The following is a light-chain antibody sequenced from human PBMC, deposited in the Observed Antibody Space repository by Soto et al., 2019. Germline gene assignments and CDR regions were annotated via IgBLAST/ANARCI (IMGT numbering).Light chain of an antibody. CDR2: EVR. V-gene: IGLV2-14*01. CDR3: SSYTTTSTLRV. CDR1: SSDVGGHNY. J-gene: IGLJ3*02. Sequence: QSVLTQPASVSGSPGQSITISCTGTSSDVGGHNYVSWYQQHPSKAPKLLIYEVRVRPSGVSIRFSGSKSANTASLTISGLQAEDEADYYCSSYTTTSTLRVFGGGTKLTVL.